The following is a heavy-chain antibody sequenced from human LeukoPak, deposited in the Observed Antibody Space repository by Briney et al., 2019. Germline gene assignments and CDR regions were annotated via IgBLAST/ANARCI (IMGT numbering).Heavy chain of an antibody. CDR1: GYSFTSYG. V-gene: IGHV1-18*01. D-gene: IGHD6-6*01. Sequence: ASVKVSCKASGYSFTSYGISWVRQAPGQGLEWMGWISAYNGNTNYAQKLQGRVTMTTDTSTSTAYMELRSLRSDDTAVYYCARDLQAARPDRGSPPNKCGYWGQGTLVTVSS. J-gene: IGHJ4*02. CDR2: ISAYNGNT. CDR3: ARDLQAARPDRGSPPNKCGY.